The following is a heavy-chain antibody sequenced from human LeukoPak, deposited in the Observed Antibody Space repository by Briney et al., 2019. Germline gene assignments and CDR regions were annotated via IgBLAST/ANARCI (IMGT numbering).Heavy chain of an antibody. V-gene: IGHV3-11*01. J-gene: IGHJ3*02. CDR3: ARVVVVIDDALDI. CDR2: ISSSGYTI. D-gene: IGHD3-22*01. CDR1: GLTFSDYY. Sequence: PGGSLRLSCAASGLTFSDYYMSWIRQAPGKGLEWVSYISSSGYTIYNADSVKGRFTISRDNAKNSLYLQMNSLRAEDTAVYYCARVVVVIDDALDIWGQGTMVTVSS.